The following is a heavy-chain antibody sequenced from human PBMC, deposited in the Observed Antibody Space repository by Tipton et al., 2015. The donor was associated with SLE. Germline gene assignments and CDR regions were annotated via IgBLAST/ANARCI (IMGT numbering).Heavy chain of an antibody. CDR3: ARDSMDSGSYDY. CDR2: INAGNGNT. J-gene: IGHJ4*02. CDR1: GYTFTSYA. V-gene: IGHV1-3*01. D-gene: IGHD1-26*01. Sequence: QVQLVQSGPEVKKPGASAKVSCKASGYTFTSYAMHWVRQDPGQRLEWMGWINAGNGNTKYSQKFQGRVTITRDTSASTAYMELSSLRSEDTAVYYCARDSMDSGSYDYWGQGTLVTVSS.